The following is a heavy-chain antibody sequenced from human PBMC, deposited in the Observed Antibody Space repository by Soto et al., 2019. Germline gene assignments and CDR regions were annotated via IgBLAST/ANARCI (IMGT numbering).Heavy chain of an antibody. CDR1: GFTFSSYS. CDR3: ASGRYSYGFYFDY. CDR2: ISSSSSYI. Sequence: VQLVESGGGLVKPGGSLRLSCAASGFTFSSYSMNWVRQAPGKGLEWVSSISSSSSYIYYADSVKGRFTISRDNAKNSLYLQMNSLRAEDTAVYYCASGRYSYGFYFDYWGQGTLVTVSS. D-gene: IGHD5-18*01. V-gene: IGHV3-21*01. J-gene: IGHJ4*02.